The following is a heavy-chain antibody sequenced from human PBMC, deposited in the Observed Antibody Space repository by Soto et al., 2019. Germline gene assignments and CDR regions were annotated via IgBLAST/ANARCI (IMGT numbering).Heavy chain of an antibody. V-gene: IGHV3-30-3*01. J-gene: IGHJ6*02. CDR1: GFTFSSYA. CDR2: ISYDGSNK. Sequence: HPGGSLRLSCAASGFTFSSYAMHWVRQAPGKGLEWVAVISYDGSNKYYADSVKGRFTISRDNSKNTLYLQMNSLRAEDTAVYYCAREPGRLPATRYYGMDVWGQGTTVTVSS. D-gene: IGHD2-15*01. CDR3: AREPGRLPATRYYGMDV.